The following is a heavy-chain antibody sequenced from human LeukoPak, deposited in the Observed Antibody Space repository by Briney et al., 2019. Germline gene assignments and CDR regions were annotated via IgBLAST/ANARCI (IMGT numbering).Heavy chain of an antibody. CDR3: ARDSGVVTAILPDDAFDI. D-gene: IGHD2-21*02. J-gene: IGHJ3*02. V-gene: IGHV1-69*06. Sequence: SVKVSCKASGGTFSSYAISWVRQAPGQGLEWMGGIIPIFGTANYAQKFQGRVTITADKSTSTVYMELSSLRSEDTAVYYCARDSGVVTAILPDDAFDIWGQGTMVTVSS. CDR2: IIPIFGTA. CDR1: GGTFSSYA.